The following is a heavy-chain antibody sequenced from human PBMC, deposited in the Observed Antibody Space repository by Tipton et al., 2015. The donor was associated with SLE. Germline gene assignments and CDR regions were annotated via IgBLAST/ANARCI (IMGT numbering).Heavy chain of an antibody. D-gene: IGHD5-18*01. CDR2: IWYDGSNK. CDR1: GFTFSSYG. CDR3: ARDGTPRGYSYGSAYYYYYMDV. Sequence: SLRLSCAASGFTFSSYGMHWVRQAPGKWLEWVAVIWYDGSNKYYADSVKGRFTISRDNSKNTLYLQMNSLRAEDTAVYYCARDGTPRGYSYGSAYYYYYMDVWGKGTTVTVSS. J-gene: IGHJ6*03. V-gene: IGHV3-33*01.